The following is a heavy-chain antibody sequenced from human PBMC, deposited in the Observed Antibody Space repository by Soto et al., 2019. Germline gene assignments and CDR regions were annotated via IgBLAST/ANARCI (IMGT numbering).Heavy chain of an antibody. Sequence: PSETLSLTCTVSGGSISSSSYYWGWIRQPPGKGLEWIGSIYYSGSPSYNPSLKSRVTISLGTYNNQFSLKLSSVTSAETAVYYCARGYSYGYYYYYGMDVWGQWTTVS. CDR1: GGSISSSSYY. CDR3: ARGYSYGYYYYYGMDV. J-gene: IGHJ6*02. D-gene: IGHD5-18*01. V-gene: IGHV4-39*01. CDR2: IYYSGSP.